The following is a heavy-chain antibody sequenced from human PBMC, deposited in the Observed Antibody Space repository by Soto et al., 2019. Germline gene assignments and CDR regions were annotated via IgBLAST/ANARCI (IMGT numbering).Heavy chain of an antibody. Sequence: VQLVQSGAEVKKPGASVRISCTASGISYTTYAIHWVRQAPGQGLEWMGCINAGNGDTRYSQRFQGRVTLTRDTSATTTYMDLSSLRSEDTSIYYCARAISGYVTWGQGTLVTVSS. CDR1: GISYTTYA. CDR2: INAGNGDT. CDR3: ARAISGYVT. V-gene: IGHV1-3*01. J-gene: IGHJ4*02. D-gene: IGHD5-12*01.